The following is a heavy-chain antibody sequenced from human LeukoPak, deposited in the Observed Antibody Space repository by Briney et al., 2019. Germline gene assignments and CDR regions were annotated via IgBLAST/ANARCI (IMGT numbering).Heavy chain of an antibody. Sequence: GASVKVSCKASGYTFTNYEINWVRQGTGQGLEWLGWMNPSSGNTGYAQKFQGRVTMTRDTSISTAYMELSSLRSEDTAVYYCARDQAAVTTPLDWSFALWGRGTLVTVSS. V-gene: IGHV1-8*01. CDR3: ARDQAAVTTPLDWSFAL. CDR1: GYTFTNYE. J-gene: IGHJ2*01. CDR2: MNPSSGNT. D-gene: IGHD4-17*01.